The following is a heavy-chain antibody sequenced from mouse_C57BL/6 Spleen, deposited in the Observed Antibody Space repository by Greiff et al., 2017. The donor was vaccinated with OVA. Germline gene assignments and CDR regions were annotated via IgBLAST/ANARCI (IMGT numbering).Heavy chain of an antibody. D-gene: IGHD2-2*01. CDR1: GYTFTDYE. CDR3: TREGGYYYAMDY. Sequence: VQGVESGAELVRPGASVTLSCKASGYTFTDYEMHWVKQTPVHGLEWIGAIDPETGGTAYNQKFKGKAILTADKSSSTAYMELRSLTSEDSAVYYCTREGGYYYAMDYWGQGTSVTVSS. CDR2: IDPETGGT. J-gene: IGHJ4*01. V-gene: IGHV1-15*01.